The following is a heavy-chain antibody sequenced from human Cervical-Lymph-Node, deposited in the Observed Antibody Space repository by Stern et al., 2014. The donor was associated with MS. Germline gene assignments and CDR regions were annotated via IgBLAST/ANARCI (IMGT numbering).Heavy chain of an antibody. D-gene: IGHD3-10*01. V-gene: IGHV1-69*09. CDR1: GGRLRTYA. Sequence: VQLEESGTEVTKPRSSVKVSCTASGGRLRTYAIPWVRQAPGQRLEWLGRITPSLGSEHYAQNFQYRLTFTVGKSSTTAYMELSSLRPDDTAVYYCATGKYDFGSGRDSWGQGTLVTVSS. CDR3: ATGKYDFGSGRDS. J-gene: IGHJ4*02. CDR2: ITPSLGSE.